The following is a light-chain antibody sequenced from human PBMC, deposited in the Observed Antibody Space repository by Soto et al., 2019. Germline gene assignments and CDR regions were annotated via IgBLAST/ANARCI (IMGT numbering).Light chain of an antibody. Sequence: EIVMTQSPATLSVSPGERATLSCRASQSVSSNLAWHQQKPGQAPRLLIYGASTRATGIPARFSGSGSGTEFTLTISSLQSEDFAVYYCQHHGTFGQGTKVEIK. J-gene: IGKJ1*01. CDR2: GAS. CDR3: QHHGT. V-gene: IGKV3-15*01. CDR1: QSVSSN.